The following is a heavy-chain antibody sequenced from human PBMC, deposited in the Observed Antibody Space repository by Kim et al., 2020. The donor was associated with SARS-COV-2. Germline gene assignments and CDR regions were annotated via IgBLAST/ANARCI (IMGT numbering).Heavy chain of an antibody. Sequence: GGSLRLSCAASGFTFSSYEMNWVRQAPGKGLEWVSYISSSGSTIYYADSVKGRFTISRDNAKNSLYLQMNSLRAEDTAVYYCALSSWPPYNWFDPWGQGTLVTVSS. J-gene: IGHJ5*02. D-gene: IGHD6-13*01. CDR1: GFTFSSYE. CDR3: ALSSWPPYNWFDP. CDR2: ISSSGSTI. V-gene: IGHV3-48*03.